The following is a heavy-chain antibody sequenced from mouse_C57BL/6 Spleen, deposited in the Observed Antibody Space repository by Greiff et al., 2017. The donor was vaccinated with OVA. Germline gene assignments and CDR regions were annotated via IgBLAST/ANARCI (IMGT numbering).Heavy chain of an antibody. CDR2: ISSGGSYT. Sequence: EVKLVESGGDLVKPGGSLKLSCAASGFTFSSYGMSWVRQTPDKRLEWVTTISSGGSYTYYPDSVKGRFTISRDNAKNTLYLQMSSLKSEDTAMYYCARQDSSGYWFAYWGQVTLVTVSA. D-gene: IGHD3-2*02. V-gene: IGHV5-6*01. CDR3: ARQDSSGYWFAY. CDR1: GFTFSSYG. J-gene: IGHJ3*01.